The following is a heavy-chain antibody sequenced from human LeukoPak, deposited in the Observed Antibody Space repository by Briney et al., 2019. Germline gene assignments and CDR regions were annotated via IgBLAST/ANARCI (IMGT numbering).Heavy chain of an antibody. CDR3: ARAWQLDY. Sequence: PSETLSLTCTVSGGSICSYYWSWIRQPPGKGLEWIGYIYYSGSTNYNPSLKSRVTISVDTSKNQSSLKLSSVTAADTAVYYCARAWQLDYWGQGTLVTVSS. CDR1: GGSICSYY. V-gene: IGHV4-59*01. CDR2: IYYSGST. J-gene: IGHJ4*02. D-gene: IGHD6-6*01.